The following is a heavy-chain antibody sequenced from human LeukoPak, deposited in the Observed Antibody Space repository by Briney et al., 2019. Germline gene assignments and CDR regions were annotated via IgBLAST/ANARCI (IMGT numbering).Heavy chain of an antibody. CDR2: IYYSGTT. Sequence: PSQTLSLTCTVSGGSISSGNCYWSWIRQPPGKGLEWIGYIYYSGTTYYNPSLKSRVTISVDTSKNQFSLKLSFVTAADTAVYYCARVSRVTPGVDYWGQGTLVTVSS. CDR3: ARVSRVTPGVDY. D-gene: IGHD2-21*02. CDR1: GGSISSGNCY. V-gene: IGHV4-30-4*01. J-gene: IGHJ4*02.